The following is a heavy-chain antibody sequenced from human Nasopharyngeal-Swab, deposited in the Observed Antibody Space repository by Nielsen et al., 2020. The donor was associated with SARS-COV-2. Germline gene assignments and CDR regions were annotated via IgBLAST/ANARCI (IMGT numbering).Heavy chain of an antibody. CDR1: GGSISSGGYY. CDR3: AREWRKDPLWFGESRYYFDY. V-gene: IGHV4-31*03. D-gene: IGHD3-10*01. Sequence: SGTLSLTCTVSGGSISSGGYYWSWIRQHPGKGLEWIGYIYYSGSTYYNPSLKSRVTISVDTSKNQFSLKLSSVTAADTAVYYCAREWRKDPLWFGESRYYFDYWGQGTLVTVSS. CDR2: IYYSGST. J-gene: IGHJ4*02.